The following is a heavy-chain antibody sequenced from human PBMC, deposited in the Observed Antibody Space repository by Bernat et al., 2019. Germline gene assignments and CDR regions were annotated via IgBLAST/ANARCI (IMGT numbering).Heavy chain of an antibody. CDR2: IYYSGST. Sequence: QLQLQESGPGLVKPSETLSLTCTVSGGSISSSSYYWGWIRQPPGKGLEWIGSIYYSGSTYYNPSLQSRVTISVDTSKNQFSLKLSSVTAADTAVYYCARHREQWLVRPLSFDYWGQGTLVTVSS. J-gene: IGHJ4*02. D-gene: IGHD6-19*01. CDR1: GGSISSSSYY. CDR3: ARHREQWLVRPLSFDY. V-gene: IGHV4-39*01.